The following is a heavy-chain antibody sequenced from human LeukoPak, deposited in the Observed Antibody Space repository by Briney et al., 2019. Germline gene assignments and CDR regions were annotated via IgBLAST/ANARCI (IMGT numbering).Heavy chain of an antibody. D-gene: IGHD3-9*01. Sequence: SETLSLTCAVYGESFSGYYWTWIRQPPGKGLEWIGEMSHSGSTNYNPSLKSRVTISVDTSKNQFSLKLSSVTAADTAVYYCARDIRKPPLLRYFDWLSSDYWGQGTLVTVSS. J-gene: IGHJ4*02. CDR3: ARDIRKPPLLRYFDWLSSDY. V-gene: IGHV4-34*01. CDR1: GESFSGYY. CDR2: MSHSGST.